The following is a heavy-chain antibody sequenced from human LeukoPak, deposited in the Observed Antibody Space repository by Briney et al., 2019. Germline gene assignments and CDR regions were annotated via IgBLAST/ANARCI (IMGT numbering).Heavy chain of an antibody. CDR3: ARGRSALDY. J-gene: IGHJ4*02. V-gene: IGHV4-39*07. CDR2: IYYSGST. Sequence: SETLSLTCTVSGGSISGSSYYWGWIRQPPGKGLEWIGSIYYSGSTYYNPSLKSRVIISVDTSKNQFSLKLSSVTAADTAVYYCARGRSALDYWGQGTLVTVSS. CDR1: GGSISGSSYY.